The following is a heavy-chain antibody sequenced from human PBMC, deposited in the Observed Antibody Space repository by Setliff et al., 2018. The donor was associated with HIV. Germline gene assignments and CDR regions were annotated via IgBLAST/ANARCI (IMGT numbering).Heavy chain of an antibody. CDR3: ACRAAAGTDYYYYYYMDV. CDR1: GGSISSSSYY. CDR2: IYYSGST. Sequence: SETLSLTCTVSGGSISSSSYYWGWIRQPPGKGLEWIGSIYYSGSTYYNPSLKSRVTISVDTSKNQFSLKLSSVTAADTAVYYCACRAAAGTDYYYYYYMDVWGKGTTVTVSS. V-gene: IGHV4-39*01. D-gene: IGHD6-13*01. J-gene: IGHJ6*03.